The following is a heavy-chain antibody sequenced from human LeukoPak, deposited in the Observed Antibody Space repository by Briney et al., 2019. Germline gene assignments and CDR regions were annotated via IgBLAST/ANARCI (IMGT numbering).Heavy chain of an antibody. J-gene: IGHJ4*02. CDR2: IYYSGST. Sequence: MASETLSLTCTVSGGSISSYYWSWIRQPPGKGLGWIGYIYYSGSTNYNPSLKSRVTISVDTSKNQFSLKLSSVTAADTAVYYCARSFVPYYFDYWGQGTLVTVSS. V-gene: IGHV4-59*01. CDR3: ARSFVPYYFDY. D-gene: IGHD2-8*01. CDR1: GGSISSYY.